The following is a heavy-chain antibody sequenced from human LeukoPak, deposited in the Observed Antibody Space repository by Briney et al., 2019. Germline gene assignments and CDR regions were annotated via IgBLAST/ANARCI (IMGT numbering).Heavy chain of an antibody. D-gene: IGHD1-14*01. CDR1: GGSVSSGSYY. J-gene: IGHJ4*02. CDR2: IYYSGST. Sequence: SETLSLTCTVSGGSVSSGSYYWSWIRQPPGKGLEWIGYIYYSGSTNYNPSLKSRVTISVDTSKNQFSLKLSSVTAADTAVYYCARDSRNFDYWGQGTLVTVSS. CDR3: ARDSRNFDY. V-gene: IGHV4-61*01.